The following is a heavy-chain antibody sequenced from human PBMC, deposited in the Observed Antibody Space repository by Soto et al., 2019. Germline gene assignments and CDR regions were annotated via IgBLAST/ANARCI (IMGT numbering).Heavy chain of an antibody. CDR1: GGSFSGYY. J-gene: IGHJ2*01. V-gene: IGHV4-34*01. Sequence: QVQLQQWGAGPLRPLETLALTCGVSGGSFSGYYWAWIRQSPGKVLEWIGEINDRGSINYNPSLKSRGSSSVDTSKNHYYLNLRSVTAADTAVYYCARESHDILTGPPWVWYFDLWGRGTLVTVSS. CDR2: INDRGSI. D-gene: IGHD3-9*01. CDR3: ARESHDILTGPPWVWYFDL.